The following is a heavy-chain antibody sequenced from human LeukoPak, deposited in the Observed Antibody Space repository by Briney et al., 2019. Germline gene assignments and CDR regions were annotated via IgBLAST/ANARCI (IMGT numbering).Heavy chain of an antibody. CDR2: INHSGST. CDR3: ARGKAVTTFNWFDP. V-gene: IGHV4-34*01. D-gene: IGHD4-11*01. CDR1: GGSFSGYY. Sequence: MSSETLSLTCAVYGGSFSGYYWSWIRQPPGKGLEWIGEINHSGSTNFNPSLKSRVTISVDTSKNQFSLKLSSVTAADTAVYYWARGKAVTTFNWFDPWGQGTLVTVSS. J-gene: IGHJ5*02.